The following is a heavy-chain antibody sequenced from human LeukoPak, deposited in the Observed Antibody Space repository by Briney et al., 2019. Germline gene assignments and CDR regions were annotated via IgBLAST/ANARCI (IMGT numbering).Heavy chain of an antibody. J-gene: IGHJ3*02. Sequence: GESLKISCKGSGYSFTSYWIGWVRQMPGKGLEWMRIIYPGDSDTRYSPSFQGQVTISADKSIGTAYLQWSSLKASDTAMYYCARPVEMATIDAFDIWGQGTMVTVSS. V-gene: IGHV5-51*01. CDR3: ARPVEMATIDAFDI. CDR1: GYSFTSYW. CDR2: IYPGDSDT. D-gene: IGHD5-24*01.